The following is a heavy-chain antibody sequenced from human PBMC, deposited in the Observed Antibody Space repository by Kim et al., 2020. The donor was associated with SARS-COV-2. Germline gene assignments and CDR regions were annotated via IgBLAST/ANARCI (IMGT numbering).Heavy chain of an antibody. V-gene: IGHV3-11*01. Sequence: SVKGRFPISGDNAKSSLYLQMNSLRAEDTAVYYCAGASTEQWLEGSGFDPWGQGTLVTVSS. CDR3: AGASTEQWLEGSGFDP. J-gene: IGHJ5*02. D-gene: IGHD6-19*01.